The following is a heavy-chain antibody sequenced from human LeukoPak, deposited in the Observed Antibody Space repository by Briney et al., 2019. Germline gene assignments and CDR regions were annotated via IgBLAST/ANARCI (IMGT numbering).Heavy chain of an antibody. D-gene: IGHD2-21*02. J-gene: IGHJ1*01. CDR2: ISGSGGST. V-gene: IGHV3-23*01. CDR3: AKDSTYCGGDCYSTYFQH. CDR1: GFTFGSYG. Sequence: GGSLRLSCAASGFTFGSYGMSWVRQAPGKGLEWVSAISGSGGSTYYADSVKGRFTISRDNSKNTLYLQMNSLRAEDTAVYYCAKDSTYCGGDCYSTYFQHWGQGTLVTVSS.